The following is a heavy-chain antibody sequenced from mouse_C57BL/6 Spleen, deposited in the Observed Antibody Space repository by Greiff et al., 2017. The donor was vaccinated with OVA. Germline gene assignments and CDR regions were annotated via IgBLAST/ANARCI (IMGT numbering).Heavy chain of an antibody. V-gene: IGHV2-9*01. CDR3: AKRDYDEYAMDY. CDR1: GFSLTSYG. CDR2: IWGGGRT. D-gene: IGHD2-4*01. J-gene: IGHJ4*01. Sequence: QVHVKQSGPGLVAPSQSLSITCTVSGFSLTSYGVDWVRQPPGKGLEWLGVIWGGGRTNYNSALMSRLSISKDNSKSQVFLKMNSLQTDDTAMYYCAKRDYDEYAMDYWGQGTSVTVSS.